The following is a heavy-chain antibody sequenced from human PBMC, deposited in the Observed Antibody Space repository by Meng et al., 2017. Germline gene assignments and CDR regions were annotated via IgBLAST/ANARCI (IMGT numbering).Heavy chain of an antibody. CDR3: ARGTGSSWFDP. D-gene: IGHD6-13*01. CDR1: GYTFISYT. J-gene: IGHJ5*02. V-gene: IGHV1-3*01. Sequence: QLGRSGAEVEKPGASVKVSCKASGYTFISYTIHWVRQAPGQSLAWMGWIKSANGDAKYSQKFQGRLTLTRDTSASTAYLELSSLTFEDTAVYYCARGTGSSWFDPWGQGTLVTVSS. CDR2: IKSANGDA.